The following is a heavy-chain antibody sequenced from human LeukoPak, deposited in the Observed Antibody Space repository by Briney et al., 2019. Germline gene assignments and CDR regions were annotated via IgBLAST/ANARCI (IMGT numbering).Heavy chain of an antibody. V-gene: IGHV3-48*04. D-gene: IGHD1-1*01. CDR2: ISSSGSTI. CDR1: GFTFSSYG. J-gene: IGHJ4*02. CDR3: AREGYNWKIDY. Sequence: GGSLRLSCAASGFTFSSYGMHWIRQAPGKGLEWVSYISSSGSTIYYADSVKGRFTISRDNAKNSLYLQMNSLRAEDTAVYYCAREGYNWKIDYWGQGTLVTVSS.